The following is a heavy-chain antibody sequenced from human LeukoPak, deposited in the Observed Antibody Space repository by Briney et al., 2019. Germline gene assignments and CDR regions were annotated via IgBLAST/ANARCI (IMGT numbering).Heavy chain of an antibody. CDR3: ARGPDIAAAGTGRWYFDL. D-gene: IGHD6-13*01. CDR1: GYTFTSYY. V-gene: IGHV1-46*01. CDR2: INPSGGST. Sequence: ASVKVSCKASGYTFTSYYMHWVRQAPGQGLEWMGIINPSGGSTSYAQKFQGRVTMTRDTSTSTVYMELSSLRSEDTAVYYCARGPDIAAAGTGRWYFDLWGRGTLVTVSS. J-gene: IGHJ2*01.